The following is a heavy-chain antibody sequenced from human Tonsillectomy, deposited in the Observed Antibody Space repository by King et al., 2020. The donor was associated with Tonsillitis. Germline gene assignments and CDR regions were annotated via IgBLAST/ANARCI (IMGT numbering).Heavy chain of an antibody. CDR1: GFTFSDAW. D-gene: IGHD3-3*01. J-gene: IGHJ4*02. Sequence: VKLVESGGGLVKPGGSLRLSCVASGFTFSDAWMSWVRQAPGKGLEWVGRIKSKIDVWTTDYAAPVKGRFTISRDDLKNTLYLQMNSLKTDDTAVYYCTTDYDFWSGDYIGDYWGQGTLVTVSS. CDR2: IKSKIDVWTT. V-gene: IGHV3-15*01. CDR3: TTDYDFWSGDYIGDY.